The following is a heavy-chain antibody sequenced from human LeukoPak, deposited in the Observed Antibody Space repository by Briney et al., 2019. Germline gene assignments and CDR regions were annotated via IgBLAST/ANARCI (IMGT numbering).Heavy chain of an antibody. CDR3: ARDQPASNWNYYYYYGMDV. V-gene: IGHV4-61*02. Sequence: SETLSLTCTVSGGSISSGSYYWSWIRQPAGKGLEWIGRIYTSGSTNYNPSLKSRVTISVGTSKNQFSLKLSSVTAADTAVYYCARDQPASNWNYYYYYGMDVWGQGTTVTVSS. D-gene: IGHD1-20*01. CDR1: GGSISSGSYY. CDR2: IYTSGST. J-gene: IGHJ6*02.